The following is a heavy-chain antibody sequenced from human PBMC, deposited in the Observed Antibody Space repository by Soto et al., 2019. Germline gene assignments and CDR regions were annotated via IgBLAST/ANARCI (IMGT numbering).Heavy chain of an antibody. V-gene: IGHV1-2*02. D-gene: IGHD5-18*01. CDR3: ARDWVDTAIQGRYYYYYGMDV. CDR2: INPNSGGT. J-gene: IGHJ6*02. Sequence: ASVKVSCKASGYTFTGYYMHCVRQAPGQGLEWMGWINPNSGGTNYAQKFQGRVTMTRDTSISTAYMGLSRLRSDDTAVYYCARDWVDTAIQGRYYYYYGMDVWGQGTTVTVS. CDR1: GYTFTGYY.